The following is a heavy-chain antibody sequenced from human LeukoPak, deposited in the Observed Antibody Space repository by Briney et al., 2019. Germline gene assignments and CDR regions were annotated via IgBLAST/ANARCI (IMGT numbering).Heavy chain of an antibody. CDR3: ASLSSSWYGMDV. D-gene: IGHD6-13*01. V-gene: IGHV4-59*01. CDR2: IYYSGST. J-gene: IGHJ6*02. Sequence: SSETLSLTCTVSGGSISSYYWSWIRQPPGKGLEWIGYIYYSGSTNYNPSLKSRVTISVDTSKNQISLKLSSVTAADTAVYYCASLSSSWYGMDVWGQGTTVTVSS. CDR1: GGSISSYY.